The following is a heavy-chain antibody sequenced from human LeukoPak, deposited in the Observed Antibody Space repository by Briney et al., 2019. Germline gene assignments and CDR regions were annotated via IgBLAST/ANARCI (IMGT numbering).Heavy chain of an antibody. CDR3: ARDLSLDIAAGLFAY. V-gene: IGHV3-30-3*01. Sequence: GRSLRLSCAASGFTFSSYAMHWVRQAPGKGLEWVAVISYDGSNKYYADSVKGRFTISRDNSKNTLYLQMNSLRAEDTAVYYCARDLSLDIAAGLFAYWGQGTLVTVSS. CDR1: GFTFSSYA. CDR2: ISYDGSNK. J-gene: IGHJ4*02. D-gene: IGHD5-12*01.